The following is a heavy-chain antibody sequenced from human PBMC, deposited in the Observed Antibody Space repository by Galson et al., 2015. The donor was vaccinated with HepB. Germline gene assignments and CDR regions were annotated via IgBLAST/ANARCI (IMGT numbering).Heavy chain of an antibody. CDR3: AREAPVAGMYYFDY. J-gene: IGHJ4*02. Sequence: SLRLSCAASGFTFSSYAMSWVRQAPGKGLEWVAVIWYDGSNKYYADSVKGRFTISRDNSKNTLYLQMNSLRAEDTAVYYCAREAPVAGMYYFDYWGQGTLVTVSS. CDR2: IWYDGSNK. D-gene: IGHD6-19*01. CDR1: GFTFSSYA. V-gene: IGHV3-33*08.